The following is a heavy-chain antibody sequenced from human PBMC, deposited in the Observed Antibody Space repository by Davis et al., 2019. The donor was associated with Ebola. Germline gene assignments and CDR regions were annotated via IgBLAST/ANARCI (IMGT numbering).Heavy chain of an antibody. D-gene: IGHD1-26*01. CDR2: ISGSGGIT. V-gene: IGHV3-23*01. CDR1: GFTFSTYA. Sequence: GESLKISCAASGFTFSTYAINWVRQAPGKGLEWVSGISGSGGITYYADSVKGRFTISRDNSKKTLYLQMNSLRAEDTAVYYCATSFGVFESWSYLVMFDYYYGMDVWGQGTMVTVSS. J-gene: IGHJ6*02. CDR3: ATSFGVFESWSYLVMFDYYYGMDV.